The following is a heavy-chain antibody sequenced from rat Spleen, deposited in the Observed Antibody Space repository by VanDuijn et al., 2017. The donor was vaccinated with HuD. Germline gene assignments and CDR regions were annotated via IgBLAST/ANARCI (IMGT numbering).Heavy chain of an antibody. CDR1: GFTFSDYN. V-gene: IGHV5S23*01. Sequence: EVQLVESGGGLVQPGRSLKLSCAAAGFTFSDYNMAWVRQAPGKGLEWVASISTGGGNTYCRDSVKGRFTISRDNAKSTLYLQMNSLRSEDTATYYCTRWDYWGQGVMVTVSS. CDR3: TRWDY. CDR2: ISTGGGNT. J-gene: IGHJ2*01.